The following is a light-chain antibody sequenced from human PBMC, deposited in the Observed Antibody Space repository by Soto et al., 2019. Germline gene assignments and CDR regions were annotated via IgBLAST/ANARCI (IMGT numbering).Light chain of an antibody. Sequence: AIQLTQSPSSLSASVGDRVTITCRASQGISSALAWYQQKPGKSPNLLIYDVSSLEIGVPSRFSGSGSGTDFTLTISSLQPEDFATYYCQQFNTYPALTFGGGTKVEIK. CDR2: DVS. J-gene: IGKJ4*01. CDR3: QQFNTYPALT. V-gene: IGKV1-13*02. CDR1: QGISSA.